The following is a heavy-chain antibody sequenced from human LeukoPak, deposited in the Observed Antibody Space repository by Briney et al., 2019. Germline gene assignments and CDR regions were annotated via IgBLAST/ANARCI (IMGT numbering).Heavy chain of an antibody. D-gene: IGHD3-10*01. J-gene: IGHJ4*02. CDR1: GGSVSSGSYY. V-gene: IGHV4-61*01. CDR3: ARGRITMVRGVVTRGGGDY. Sequence: SETLSLTCTVSGGSVSSGSYYWSWIRQPPGKGLEWIGYIYYSGSTNYNPSLKSRVTISVDTSKNQSSLKLSSVTAADTAVYYCARGRITMVRGVVTRGGGDYWGQGTLVTVSS. CDR2: IYYSGST.